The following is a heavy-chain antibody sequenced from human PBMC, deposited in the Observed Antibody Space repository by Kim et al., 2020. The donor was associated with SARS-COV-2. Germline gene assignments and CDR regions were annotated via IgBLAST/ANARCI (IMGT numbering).Heavy chain of an antibody. D-gene: IGHD3-9*01. Sequence: SETLSLTCTVSGGSISSYYWSWIRQPPGKGLEWIGYIYYSGSTKYNPSLKSRVTISVDTSKNQFSLKLSSVTAADTAVYYCARGTSRRKTILKRVGLDGMDVWGQGTTVTVSS. CDR2: IYYSGST. CDR1: GGSISSYY. V-gene: IGHV4-59*08. CDR3: ARGTSRRKTILKRVGLDGMDV. J-gene: IGHJ6*02.